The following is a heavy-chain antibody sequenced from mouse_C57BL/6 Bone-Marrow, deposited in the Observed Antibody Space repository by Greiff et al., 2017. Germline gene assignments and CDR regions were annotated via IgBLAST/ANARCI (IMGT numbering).Heavy chain of an antibody. V-gene: IGHV5-6*02. CDR3: ASHRWLLQYFDV. CDR1: GFTFSSYG. CDR2: ISSGGSYT. Sequence: EVMLVESGGDLVKPGGSLKLSCAASGFTFSSYGMSWVRQTPDKRLEWVATISSGGSYTYYPDSVKGRFTISRDNAKNTLYLQMSSLKSEDTAMYYCASHRWLLQYFDVWGTGTTVTVSS. J-gene: IGHJ1*03. D-gene: IGHD2-3*01.